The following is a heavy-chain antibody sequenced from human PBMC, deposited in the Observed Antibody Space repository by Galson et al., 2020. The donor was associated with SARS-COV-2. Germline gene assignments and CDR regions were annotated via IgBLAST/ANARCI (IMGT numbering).Heavy chain of an antibody. J-gene: IGHJ4*02. D-gene: IGHD4-17*01. CDR3: AKDQGNDYGDQLDY. Sequence: GESLKISCVASGFTFSGYAMSWVRQAPGKGLERVSSINGAGGTTYYADSVRGRFSISRDNSKNTLYVRMNSLRAEDTAVYYCAKDQGNDYGDQLDYWGQGTLVTVSS. V-gene: IGHV3-23*01. CDR2: INGAGGTT. CDR1: GFTFSGYA.